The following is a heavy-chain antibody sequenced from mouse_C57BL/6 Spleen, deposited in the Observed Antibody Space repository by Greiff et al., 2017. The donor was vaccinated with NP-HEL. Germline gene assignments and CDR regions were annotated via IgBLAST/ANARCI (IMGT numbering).Heavy chain of an antibody. CDR3: ARGSNYVGYYAMDY. CDR2: IYPSDSET. J-gene: IGHJ4*01. Sequence: VQLQQSGAELVRPGSSVKLSCKASGYTFTSYWMDWVKQRPGQGLEWIGNIYPSDSETHYNQKFKDKATLTVDKSSSTAYMQLSSLTSEDSAVYYCARGSNYVGYYAMDYWGQGTSVTVSS. D-gene: IGHD2-5*01. CDR1: GYTFTSYW. V-gene: IGHV1-61*01.